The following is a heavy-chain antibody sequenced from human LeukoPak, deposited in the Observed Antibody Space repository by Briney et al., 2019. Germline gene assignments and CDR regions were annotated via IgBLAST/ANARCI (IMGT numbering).Heavy chain of an antibody. J-gene: IGHJ4*02. Sequence: QPGGSLRLSCAASGFTFSSYGMHWVRQAPGKGLEWVAVISYDGSNKYYADSVKGRFTISRDNSKNTLYLQMKSLRAEDTAVYYCAKGSSGWYYFDYWGQGTLVTVSS. CDR3: AKGSSGWYYFDY. D-gene: IGHD6-19*01. CDR1: GFTFSSYG. V-gene: IGHV3-30*18. CDR2: ISYDGSNK.